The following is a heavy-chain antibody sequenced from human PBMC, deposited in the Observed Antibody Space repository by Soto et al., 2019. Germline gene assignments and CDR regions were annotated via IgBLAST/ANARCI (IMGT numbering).Heavy chain of an antibody. CDR3: ARDRRRGGWFDP. J-gene: IGHJ5*02. D-gene: IGHD3-10*01. V-gene: IGHV1-46*01. Sequence: QVQLVQSGAEVKKPGASVKVSCKASGYTFTSYYMHWVRQAPGQGLEWMGIINPSGGSTSYAQKFQGRVTMTRDTSTSTVDMELSSLRSEDTAVYYCARDRRRGGWFDPWGQGTLVTVSS. CDR2: INPSGGST. CDR1: GYTFTSYY.